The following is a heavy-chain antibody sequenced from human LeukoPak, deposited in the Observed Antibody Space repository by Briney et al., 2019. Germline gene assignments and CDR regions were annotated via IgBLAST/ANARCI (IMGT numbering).Heavy chain of an antibody. D-gene: IGHD3-16*01. J-gene: IGHJ4*02. CDR3: ARLRGPPYVWGSPFGY. V-gene: IGHV1-24*01. Sequence: ASVKVSCKVSGYTLTELSMHWVRQAPGKGLEWMGGFDPEDGETIYAQKFQGRITMTEDTSTDTAYMELSSLRSEDTAVYYCARLRGPPYVWGSPFGYWGQGTLVTVSS. CDR2: FDPEDGET. CDR1: GYTLTELS.